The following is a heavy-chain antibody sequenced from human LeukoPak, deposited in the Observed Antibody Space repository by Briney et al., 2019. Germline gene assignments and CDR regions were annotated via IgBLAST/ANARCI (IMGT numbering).Heavy chain of an antibody. CDR3: AKTTTGYSSGRYPGWPVDY. Sequence: GGSLRLSCAASRFTLSSYAMSWVRQAPGHGLEWVSAIRGSGGSTYYADSVKGRFTISRDNSKNTLYLQMNSLRAEDTAVYYCAKTTTGYSSGRYPGWPVDYWGQGTLVTVSS. CDR1: RFTLSSYA. D-gene: IGHD6-19*01. V-gene: IGHV3-23*01. J-gene: IGHJ4*02. CDR2: IRGSGGST.